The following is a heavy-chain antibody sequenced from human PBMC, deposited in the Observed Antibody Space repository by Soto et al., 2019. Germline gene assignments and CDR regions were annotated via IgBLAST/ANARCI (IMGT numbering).Heavy chain of an antibody. J-gene: IGHJ5*02. Sequence: ASVKVSCKASGGTFSSYTISWVRQAPGQGLEWMGRIIPILGITKYAQKIQGRVKITEDKSTSTAYMKMSSLRSEDTAVYYCATDRSTRYTENWFDPWGQGTLVTVSS. CDR3: ATDRSTRYTENWFDP. V-gene: IGHV1-69*04. CDR1: GGTFSSYT. CDR2: IIPILGIT. D-gene: IGHD2-2*01.